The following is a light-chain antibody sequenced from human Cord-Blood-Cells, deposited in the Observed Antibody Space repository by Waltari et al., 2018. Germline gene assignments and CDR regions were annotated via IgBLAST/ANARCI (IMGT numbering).Light chain of an antibody. J-gene: IGKJ4*01. CDR3: QQRSNWPLT. CDR1: QSVSSY. CDR2: DAT. V-gene: IGKV3-11*01. Sequence: DIVLTQSPATLSLSPGERATLSCRASQSVSSYLAWYQQKPGQAPRLLIDDATNRATGIPSRFSCSGSGTDFTLTISSLEPEDFAVYYCQQRSNWPLTFGGGTKVEIK.